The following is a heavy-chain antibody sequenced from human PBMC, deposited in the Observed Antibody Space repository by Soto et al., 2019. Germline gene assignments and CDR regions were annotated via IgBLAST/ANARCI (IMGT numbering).Heavy chain of an antibody. CDR1: GFTFSNAW. V-gene: IGHV3-15*01. J-gene: IGHJ6*03. CDR2: IKSKTDGGTT. CDR3: TTVRFSSGTTYFDYYYYMDV. D-gene: IGHD1-1*01. Sequence: GGSLRLSCAASGFTFSNAWMSWVRQAPGKGLEWVGRIKSKTDGGTTDYAAPVKGRFTISRDDSKNTLYLQMNSLKTEDTAVYYCTTVRFSSGTTYFDYYYYMDVWGKGTTVTVSS.